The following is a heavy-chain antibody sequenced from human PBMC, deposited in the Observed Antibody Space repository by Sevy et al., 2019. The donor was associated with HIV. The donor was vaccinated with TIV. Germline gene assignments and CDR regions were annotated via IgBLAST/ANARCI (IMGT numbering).Heavy chain of an antibody. V-gene: IGHV3-23*01. D-gene: IGHD3-22*01. CDR1: GFSFDSYG. CDR2: ISGSGTRT. J-gene: IGHJ6*03. Sequence: GESLKISCAVSGFSFDSYGMTWVRQAPGKGLEWVSAISGSGTRTYYAHSVKGRFIISRDNSKNKLDLQRNSLRAEEKAIYYCAKGGGGHYDPDEIAYYFYYYNMDVWGKGTTVTVSS. CDR3: AKGGGGHYDPDEIAYYFYYYNMDV.